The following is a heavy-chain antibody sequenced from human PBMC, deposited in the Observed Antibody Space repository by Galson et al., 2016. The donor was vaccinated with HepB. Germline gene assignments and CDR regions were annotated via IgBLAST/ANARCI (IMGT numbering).Heavy chain of an antibody. V-gene: IGHV3-23*01. Sequence: SLRLSCAGSGFTFSSYGMTWVRQAPGKGLEDVSSISMSGGSRDYAESVKGRFTISRDNSRSTLFLQMNSLRVEDTGVYYCVRGSTAPDVWGNGTTVTVSS. CDR3: VRGSTAPDV. CDR2: ISMSGGSR. D-gene: IGHD3-16*01. J-gene: IGHJ6*04. CDR1: GFTFSSYG.